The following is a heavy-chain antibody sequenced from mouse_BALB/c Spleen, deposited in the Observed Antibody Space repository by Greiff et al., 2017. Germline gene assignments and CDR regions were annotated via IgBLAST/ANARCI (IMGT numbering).Heavy chain of an antibody. Sequence: QVQLKQSGAELARPGASVTMSCKASGYTFTSYTMHWVKQRPGQGLEWIGYINPSSGYTNYNQKFKDKATLTADKSSSTAYMQLSSLTSEDSAVYYCARRDDYDGAMDYWGQGTSVTVSS. J-gene: IGHJ4*01. CDR1: GYTFTSYT. CDR3: ARRDDYDGAMDY. V-gene: IGHV1-4*01. D-gene: IGHD2-4*01. CDR2: INPSSGYT.